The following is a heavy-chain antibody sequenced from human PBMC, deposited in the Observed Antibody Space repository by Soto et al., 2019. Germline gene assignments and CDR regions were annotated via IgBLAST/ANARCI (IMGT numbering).Heavy chain of an antibody. Sequence: GGSLRLSCAASGFTFSSYAMHWVRQAPGKGLEWVAVISYDGSNKYYAGSVKGRFTISRDNSKNTLYLQMNSLRAEDTAVYYCARVGQQLTYYYGMDVRGQGTTVTVSS. CDR2: ISYDGSNK. J-gene: IGHJ6*02. CDR3: ARVGQQLTYYYGMDV. CDR1: GFTFSSYA. V-gene: IGHV3-30-3*01. D-gene: IGHD6-13*01.